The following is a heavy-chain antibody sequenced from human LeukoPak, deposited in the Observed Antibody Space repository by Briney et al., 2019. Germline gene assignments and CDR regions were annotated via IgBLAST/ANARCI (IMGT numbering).Heavy chain of an antibody. CDR1: DSSITSTYY. V-gene: IGHV4-38-2*02. CDR3: ARVLHAPYLIDS. D-gene: IGHD2-8*01. CDR2: VFRLQTVRT. Sequence: PSETLSLTCTVSDSSITSTYYWAWFRQPPGKGLEWIATVFRLQTVRTFNNPSLGSRVTMSLDPSHTPFSLNLTSVTAADTALYFCARVLHAPYLIDSWGQGTLVTVSS. J-gene: IGHJ4*02.